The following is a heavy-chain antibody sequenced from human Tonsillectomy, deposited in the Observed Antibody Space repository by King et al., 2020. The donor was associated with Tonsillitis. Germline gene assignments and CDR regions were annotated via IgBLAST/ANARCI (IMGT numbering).Heavy chain of an antibody. D-gene: IGHD3-22*01. CDR3: ARDLPMIVVFGAFDI. CDR2: ISSVGSDQ. J-gene: IGHJ3*02. V-gene: IGHV3-30-3*01. Sequence: VQLVESGGGVVQPGRALRLSCAASGFTFSSYVMHWVRQAPGKGLEWVAVISSVGSDQYYADSVKGRFTISRDNSKNTLYLQMNSLRPEETAVYYCARDLPMIVVFGAFDIWGQGTVVTVSS. CDR1: GFTFSSYV.